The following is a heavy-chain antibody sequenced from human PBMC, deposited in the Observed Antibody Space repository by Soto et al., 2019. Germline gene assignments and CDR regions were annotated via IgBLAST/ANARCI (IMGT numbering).Heavy chain of an antibody. V-gene: IGHV3-30*03. CDR3: AVGYVEYYYYGMDV. D-gene: IGHD1-1*01. CDR2: ISYDGSNK. CDR1: GFTFSSYG. Sequence: TGGSLRLSCAASGFTFSSYGMHWVRQAPGKGLEWVAVISYDGSNKYYADSVKGRFTISRDNSKNTLYLQMISLRAEDTAVYYCAVGYVEYYYYGMDVWGQGTTVTVSS. J-gene: IGHJ6*02.